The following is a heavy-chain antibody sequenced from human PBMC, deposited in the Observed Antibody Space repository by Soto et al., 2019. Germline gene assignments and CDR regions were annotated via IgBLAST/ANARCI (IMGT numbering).Heavy chain of an antibody. D-gene: IGHD3-9*01. V-gene: IGHV4-59*11. J-gene: IGHJ5*02. CDR2: VSDNGKT. Sequence: PSETLSLTCTVSGGSISGHYWTWIRQPPGRGLQWLGFVSDNGKTNSDASLKGRLTISLDTSKNQISLRLTSVTAADTALYYCARRPAIYGDCDYFGTWGQGA. CDR3: ARRPAIYGDCDYFGT. CDR1: GGSISGHY.